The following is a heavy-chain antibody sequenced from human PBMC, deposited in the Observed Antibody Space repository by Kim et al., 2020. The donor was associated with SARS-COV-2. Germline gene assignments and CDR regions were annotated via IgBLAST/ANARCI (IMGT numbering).Heavy chain of an antibody. Sequence: SETLSLTCAVFGGSFSGYYWSWIRQPPGKGLEWIGEINHSGISNYNPSLKGRVTMSVDTSKNQFSLKLSSVTAADTAVYYCARVQGYNIPPYFYYGLDVWGQGPTVTVSS. V-gene: IGHV4-34*01. CDR2: INHSGIS. CDR3: ARVQGYNIPPYFYYGLDV. J-gene: IGHJ6*02. D-gene: IGHD1-20*01. CDR1: GGSFSGYY.